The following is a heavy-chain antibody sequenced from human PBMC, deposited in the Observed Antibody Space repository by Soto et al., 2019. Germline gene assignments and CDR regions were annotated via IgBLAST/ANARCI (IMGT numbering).Heavy chain of an antibody. V-gene: IGHV5-51*01. Sequence: PEESLKISCQGSGYSFASYWIGWVRQMPGKDLEWMGIIYPGDSDTRYSPSFQGQVTISADKSLRTAYLQWTSLKASDTALYYCARTRSFTLGFYYDGMDVWGKGPTVTVSS. CDR3: ARTRSFTLGFYYDGMDV. CDR1: GYSFASYW. J-gene: IGHJ6*04. CDR2: IYPGDSDT. D-gene: IGHD6-6*01.